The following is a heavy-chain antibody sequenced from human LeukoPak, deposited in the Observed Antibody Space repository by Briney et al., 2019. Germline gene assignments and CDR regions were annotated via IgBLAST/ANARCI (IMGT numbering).Heavy chain of an antibody. V-gene: IGHV3-21*04. J-gene: IGHJ5*02. CDR1: GFTFSSYS. CDR2: ISSSSSYI. CDR3: ARVSPTNYDFWSGYPSRYNWFDP. D-gene: IGHD3-3*01. Sequence: GGSLRLSCAASGFTFSSYSMNWVRQAPGKGLEWVSSISSSSSYIYYADSVKGRFTISRDNAKNSLYLQMNSLRAEDTALYHCARVSPTNYDFWSGYPSRYNWFDPWGQGTLVTVSS.